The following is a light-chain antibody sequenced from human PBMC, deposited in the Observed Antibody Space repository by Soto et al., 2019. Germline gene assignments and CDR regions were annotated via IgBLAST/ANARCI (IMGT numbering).Light chain of an antibody. Sequence: EIVLTQSPATLSLSPGERATLSCRASQSLISYLAWYQQKPGQAPRLLIYDASNRATGIPARFSGGGSGTDFTLTISSLEPEDFAVYYCQQRRHWPITFGQGTRLEMK. CDR3: QQRRHWPIT. CDR1: QSLISY. CDR2: DAS. V-gene: IGKV3-11*01. J-gene: IGKJ5*01.